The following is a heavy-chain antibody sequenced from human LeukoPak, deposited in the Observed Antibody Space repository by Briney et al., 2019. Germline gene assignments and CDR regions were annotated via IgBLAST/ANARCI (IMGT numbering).Heavy chain of an antibody. CDR3: ARGWGIPTPISWFDP. CDR1: GGSFSSNI. D-gene: IGHD2-2*01. Sequence: ASVKVSCKASGGSFSSNIIGWVRQAPGQGLEWMGGIVPIFGKTKYAQKFQGRVTITTDEFSSTAYMELSSLRSDDTAIYYCARGWGIPTPISWFDPWGQGTLVTVSS. J-gene: IGHJ5*02. CDR2: IVPIFGKT. V-gene: IGHV1-69*05.